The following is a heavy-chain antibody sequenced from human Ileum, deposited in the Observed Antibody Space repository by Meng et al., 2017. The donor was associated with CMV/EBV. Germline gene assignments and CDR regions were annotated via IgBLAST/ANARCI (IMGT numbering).Heavy chain of an antibody. CDR1: GLSLSAYD. D-gene: IGHD7-27*01. V-gene: IGHV3-30*02. CDR3: VRGKSNWGNFDS. Sequence: VSLVESGGGVVPPGGSLRLSCAASGLSLSAYDMSWVRQAPGKGLDWVAFLHFNGNYIYHADSVRGRFTISRDTSRNTLYLQMNSLRPEDTAVYYCVRGKSNWGNFDSWGQGTLVTVSS. CDR2: LHFNGNYI. J-gene: IGHJ4*02.